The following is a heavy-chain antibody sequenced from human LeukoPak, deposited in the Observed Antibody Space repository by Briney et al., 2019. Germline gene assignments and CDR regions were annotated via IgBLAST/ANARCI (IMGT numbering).Heavy chain of an antibody. CDR1: GYTFTSYY. CDR3: ARDGALRLGNALGYYYYGMDV. D-gene: IGHD1-26*01. V-gene: IGHV1-46*01. CDR2: INPSGGST. Sequence: ASVKVSCKASGYTFTSYYMHWVRQAPGQGLEWMGIINPSGGSTSYAQKFQGRVTMTRDTSTSTVYMELSSLRSEDTAVYYCARDGALRLGNALGYYYYGMDVWGQGTMVIVSS. J-gene: IGHJ6*02.